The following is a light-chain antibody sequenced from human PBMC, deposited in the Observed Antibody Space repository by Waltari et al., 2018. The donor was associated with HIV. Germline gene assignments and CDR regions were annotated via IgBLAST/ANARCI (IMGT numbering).Light chain of an antibody. CDR1: WSDIEMNY. V-gene: IGLV1-47*01. CDR3: STWDGSLGAYV. Sequence: QSVLTQPPSVSGTPGQNVTISCSGTWSDIEMNYVYWYKVVPGTDPKLLIYRNHQRPSGVPDRFSASKSGASASLVVSGLRSDDEADYYCSTWDGSLGAYVFGGGTKLTVL. CDR2: RNH. J-gene: IGLJ3*02.